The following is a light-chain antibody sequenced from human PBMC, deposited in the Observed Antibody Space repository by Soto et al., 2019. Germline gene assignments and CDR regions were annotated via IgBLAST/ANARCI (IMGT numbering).Light chain of an antibody. J-gene: IGKJ4*01. Sequence: DIQMTQSPSSLSASVGDRVTITCRASQAIGNYLNWYQQKPGKAPNLLIFGATTLQSGVPSRFRGSTSGTEFTLTISSLQPDDFATYYCQQYNSYSRSFGGGTKVDIK. CDR3: QQYNSYSRS. V-gene: IGKV1-17*01. CDR1: QAIGNY. CDR2: GAT.